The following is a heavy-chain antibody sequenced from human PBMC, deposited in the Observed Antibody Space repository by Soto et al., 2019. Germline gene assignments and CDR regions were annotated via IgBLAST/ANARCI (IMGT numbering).Heavy chain of an antibody. CDR3: ARHFGYYFDY. Sequence: PSETLSLTCTVSGGSISSYYWSWIRQPPGKGLEWIGYIYYSGSTNYNPSLKSRVTISVDTSKNQFSLKLSSVTAADTAVYYCARHFGYYFDYWGQGTLVTVPQ. CDR1: GGSISSYY. CDR2: IYYSGST. V-gene: IGHV4-59*08. D-gene: IGHD3-16*01. J-gene: IGHJ4*02.